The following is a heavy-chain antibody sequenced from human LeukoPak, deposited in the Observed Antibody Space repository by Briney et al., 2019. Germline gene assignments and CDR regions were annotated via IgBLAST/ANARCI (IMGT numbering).Heavy chain of an antibody. CDR3: ARVGIREITFGGAIVSYFDY. CDR2: INPNSGGT. J-gene: IGHJ4*02. V-gene: IGHV1-2*02. CDR1: GYTFTGYY. Sequence: GASVKVSCKASGYTFTGYYMHWVRQAPGQGLEWMGWINPNSGGTNYAQKFQGRVTMTRDTSISTAYMELSRLRSDDTAVYYCARVGIREITFGGAIVSYFDYWGQGTLVTVSS. D-gene: IGHD3-16*02.